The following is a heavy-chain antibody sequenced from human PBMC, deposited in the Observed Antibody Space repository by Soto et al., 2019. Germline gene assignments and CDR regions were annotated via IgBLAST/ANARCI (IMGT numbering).Heavy chain of an antibody. J-gene: IGHJ6*02. Sequence: GGSLRLSCAASGFTFSSYWMHWVRQAPGKGLVWVSRINSDGSSTSYADSVKGRFTISRDNAKNTLYLQMNSLRAEDTAVYYCARGGYSYGYSGYYYYGMDVWGQGTTVTVSS. V-gene: IGHV3-74*01. CDR1: GFTFSSYW. CDR2: INSDGSST. D-gene: IGHD5-18*01. CDR3: ARGGYSYGYSGYYYYGMDV.